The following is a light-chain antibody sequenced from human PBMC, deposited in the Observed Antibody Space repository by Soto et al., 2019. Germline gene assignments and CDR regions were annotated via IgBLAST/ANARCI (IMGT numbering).Light chain of an antibody. V-gene: IGLV4-69*01. Sequence: QSVLTQSPSASASLGASVKLTCTLSSGHSNYAIAWHQQQPEKGPRYLMKVHSDGSHRKGDGIPDRFSGSSSGAQRYLTISSLQSEDEADYYCQTWGTGIIVFATGTKVTVL. CDR3: QTWGTGIIV. J-gene: IGLJ1*01. CDR2: VHSDGSH. CDR1: SGHSNYA.